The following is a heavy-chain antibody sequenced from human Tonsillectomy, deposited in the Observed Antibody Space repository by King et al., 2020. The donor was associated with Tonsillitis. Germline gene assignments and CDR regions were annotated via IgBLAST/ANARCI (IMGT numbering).Heavy chain of an antibody. J-gene: IGHJ4*02. Sequence: VQLVESGGGLIQPGGSLRISCAASGFTVSDNYMNWVRQAQGKGLEWVSIIYRSGNTYYTDPVKCRFTISRDTSKNTLYLQMDSLRVDDTAVYYFARETCNSTTCSGFDYWGQGTLVTVSS. V-gene: IGHV3-53*01. CDR1: GFTVSDNY. CDR3: ARETCNSTTCSGFDY. CDR2: IYRSGNT. D-gene: IGHD2-2*01.